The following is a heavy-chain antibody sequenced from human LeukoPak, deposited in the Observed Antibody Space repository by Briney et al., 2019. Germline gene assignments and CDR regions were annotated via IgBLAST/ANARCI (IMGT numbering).Heavy chain of an antibody. CDR3: ARQVYDFWIGRNYYGMDV. CDR1: GGTVSSYA. J-gene: IGHJ6*02. D-gene: IGHD3-3*01. Sequence: GASVKVSCKASGGTVSSYAISWVRQAPGQGLEWMGGIIPIFGTANYAQKFQGRVTITADESTSTAYMELRSLRSEDTAVYYCARQVYDFWIGRNYYGMDVWGQGTTVTVSS. CDR2: IIPIFGTA. V-gene: IGHV1-69*13.